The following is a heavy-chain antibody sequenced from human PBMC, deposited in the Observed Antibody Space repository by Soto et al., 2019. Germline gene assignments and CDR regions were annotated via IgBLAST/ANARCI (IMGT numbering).Heavy chain of an antibody. CDR1: GGTFSTYT. V-gene: IGHV1-69*01. D-gene: IGHD3-22*01. Sequence: QVQLVQSGTEVKKPGSSVKVSCKASGGTFSTYTMTWVRQAPGQGLEWMGGIIPLFGTANYAQKFQGRVTITADESTSTVYMDLSSMRSEDTAVYYCASSQDSSGYWINCFDPWGQGTLVTVSS. CDR3: ASSQDSSGYWINCFDP. CDR2: IIPLFGTA. J-gene: IGHJ5*02.